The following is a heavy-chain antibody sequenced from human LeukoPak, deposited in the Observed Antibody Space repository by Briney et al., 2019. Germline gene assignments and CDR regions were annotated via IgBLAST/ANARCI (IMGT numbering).Heavy chain of an antibody. V-gene: IGHV1-8*03. CDR2: MNPNSGNT. D-gene: IGHD3-10*01. J-gene: IGHJ5*02. CDR3: ARRGKRNWFDP. CDR1: GYTFTSYD. Sequence: ASVKVSCKASGYTFTSYDINWVRQATGQGLEWMGWMNPNSGNTGYAQKFQGRVTITRNTSISTACMELSSLRSEDTAVYYCARRGKRNWFDPWGQGTLVTVSS.